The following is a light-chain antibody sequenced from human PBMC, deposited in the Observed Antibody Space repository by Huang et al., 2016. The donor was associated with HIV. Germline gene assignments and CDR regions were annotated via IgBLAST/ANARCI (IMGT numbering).Light chain of an antibody. V-gene: IGKV3-20*01. J-gene: IGKJ1*01. CDR3: QHYGPTPSWT. CDR1: EGIRSYY. Sequence: EIVLTQSPGTLSLSPGERAALSCRASEGIRSYYVAWYQQKPGQAPRLRIYAASSRATGIPDRFSGSGSGTDFTLTISRLEPEDFAVYYCQHYGPTPSWTFGQGTKVEIK. CDR2: AAS.